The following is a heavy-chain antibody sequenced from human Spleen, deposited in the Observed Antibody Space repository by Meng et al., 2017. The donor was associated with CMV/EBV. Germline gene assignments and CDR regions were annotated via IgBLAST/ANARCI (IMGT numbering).Heavy chain of an antibody. Sequence: LRLSCAISGDSVSSNSAAWNWIRQSPSRGLEWLGRTYYRSKWYNDYAVSVKSRITLTPDTSKNQFSLQLDSVTPEDTAVYYCVRDEAYYSYGMDIWGQGTTVTVSS. CDR3: VRDEAYYSYGMDI. V-gene: IGHV6-1*01. J-gene: IGHJ6*02. CDR1: GDSVSSNSAA. CDR2: TYYRSKWYN.